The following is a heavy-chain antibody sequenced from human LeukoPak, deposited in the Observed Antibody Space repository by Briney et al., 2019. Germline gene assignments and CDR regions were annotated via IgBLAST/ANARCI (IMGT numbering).Heavy chain of an antibody. D-gene: IGHD2-21*02. V-gene: IGHV1-18*01. Sequence: ASVKVSCKASGYPFTSYGISWVRQAPGLGLEWMGWIRAYNGNINYAQKLQGRVTMTTDTSTSTAYMELRSLRSDDTAVYYCARLYCGGDCYRRVNYYYYMDVWGKGTTVTISS. CDR2: IRAYNGNI. CDR1: GYPFTSYG. J-gene: IGHJ6*03. CDR3: ARLYCGGDCYRRVNYYYYMDV.